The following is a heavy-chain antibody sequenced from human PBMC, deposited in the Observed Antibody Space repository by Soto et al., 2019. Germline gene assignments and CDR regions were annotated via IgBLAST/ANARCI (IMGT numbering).Heavy chain of an antibody. CDR3: ASLIAAAGPRKDY. D-gene: IGHD6-13*01. CDR1: GGSISSSSYY. CDR2: IYYSGST. J-gene: IGHJ4*02. V-gene: IGHV4-39*01. Sequence: QLQLQESGPGLVKPSETLSLTCTVSGGSISSSSYYWGWIRQPPGKGLEWIGSIYYSGSTYYNPSLKSRVTISVDTSKNQFSLKLSSVTAADTAVYYCASLIAAAGPRKDYWGQGTLVTVSS.